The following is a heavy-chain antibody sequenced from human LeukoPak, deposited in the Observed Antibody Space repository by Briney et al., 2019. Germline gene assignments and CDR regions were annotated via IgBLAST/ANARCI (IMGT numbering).Heavy chain of an antibody. J-gene: IGHJ5*02. D-gene: IGHD6-6*01. Sequence: ASVKVSCKASGYTFTGYYMHWVRQAPGQVLEWMGWINPNSGGTNYAQKFQGRVTMTRDTSISTAYMELSRLRSDDTAVYYCARDPEYSSSAFYWFDPWGQGTLVTVSS. CDR2: INPNSGGT. CDR1: GYTFTGYY. V-gene: IGHV1-2*02. CDR3: ARDPEYSSSAFYWFDP.